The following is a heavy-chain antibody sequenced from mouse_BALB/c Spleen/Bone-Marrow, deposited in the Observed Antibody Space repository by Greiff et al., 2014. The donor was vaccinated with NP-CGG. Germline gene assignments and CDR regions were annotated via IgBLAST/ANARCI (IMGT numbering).Heavy chain of an antibody. CDR3: ARRGLWLPHFDY. V-gene: IGHV4-1*02. Sequence: EVQLQESGGGLVQPGGSLKLSCAASGFDFSRYWMSWVRQAPGKGLEWVGGINPDSSTINYTPSLKDKFIISRDNAKNTLYLQMSKVRSEDTALYYCARRGLWLPHFDYWGQGTTLPVSS. CDR1: GFDFSRYW. J-gene: IGHJ2*01. D-gene: IGHD2-2*01. CDR2: INPDSSTI.